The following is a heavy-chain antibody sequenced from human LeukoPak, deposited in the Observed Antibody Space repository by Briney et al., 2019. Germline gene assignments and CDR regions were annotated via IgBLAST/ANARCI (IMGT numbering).Heavy chain of an antibody. CDR1: GYTFTGYY. CDR2: INPSSGDT. CDR3: ARDPNCSSPSCHDIDYYYYMDA. D-gene: IGHD2-2*01. Sequence: GASVKVSCKASGYTFTGYYMHWVRQAPGQGLEWMGWINPSSGDTNYAQQFQGRVTMTRDTSISTAYMELKRLRSDDTAVYYCARDPNCSSPSCHDIDYYYYMDAWGKGTTVTVSS. J-gene: IGHJ6*03. V-gene: IGHV1-2*02.